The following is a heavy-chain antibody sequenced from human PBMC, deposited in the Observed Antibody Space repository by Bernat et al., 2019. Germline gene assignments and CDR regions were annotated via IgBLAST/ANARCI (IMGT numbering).Heavy chain of an antibody. Sequence: QVQLQESGPGLVKPSETLSLTCTVSGGSISSYYWSWIRQPPGKGLEWIGYIYYSGSTNYNPSLKSRVTISVDTSKNQFSLKLSSVTAADTAVYYCARSGGFGEAHDYWGQGTLVTVSS. CDR2: IYYSGST. CDR1: GGSISSYY. V-gene: IGHV4-59*01. D-gene: IGHD3-10*01. CDR3: ARSGGFGEAHDY. J-gene: IGHJ4*02.